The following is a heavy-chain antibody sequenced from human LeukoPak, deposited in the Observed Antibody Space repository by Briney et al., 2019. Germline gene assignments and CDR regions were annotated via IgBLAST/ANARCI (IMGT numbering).Heavy chain of an antibody. D-gene: IGHD3-22*01. CDR3: ARAAYDSSGYTANHDY. J-gene: IGHJ4*02. CDR2: ISSGSSYI. Sequence: GGSLRLSCAASGFTFSSYSMNWVRQAPGKGLEWVSSISSGSSYIYCADSVKGRFTTSRDNSKNTLYLQMNNVRAEDTAVYCCARAAYDSSGYTANHDYWGQGTLVTVSS. CDR1: GFTFSSYS. V-gene: IGHV3-21*04.